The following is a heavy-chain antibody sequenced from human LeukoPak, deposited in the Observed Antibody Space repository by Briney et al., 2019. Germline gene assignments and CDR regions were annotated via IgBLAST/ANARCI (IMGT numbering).Heavy chain of an antibody. CDR2: ITGRSDKT. CDR1: GFNFNKYD. Sequence: GGSLRLSCAASGFNFNKYDMTSARQAPGKGLEWVSTITGRSDKTYYTDSVKGRFVTSRDNSKDTLYLQMNSLRAEETALYYCAKGGWLDDLGQGALVTVSS. D-gene: IGHD6-19*01. V-gene: IGHV3-23*01. CDR3: AKGGWLDD. J-gene: IGHJ4*02.